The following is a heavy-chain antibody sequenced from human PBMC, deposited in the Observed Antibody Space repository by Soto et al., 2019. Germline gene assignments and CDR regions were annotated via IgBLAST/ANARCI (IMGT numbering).Heavy chain of an antibody. D-gene: IGHD3-9*01. Sequence: QVQLVESGGGLVKPGGSLRLSCAASGFPFSDYYMSWIRQAPGKGLEWVSSIGSSSSYTNYADSVKGRFTISRDNAKNSLYPQMNSLRDEDTAVYYCARRRPTGYYNYWGQGTLVTVSA. V-gene: IGHV3-11*05. J-gene: IGHJ4*02. CDR3: ARRRPTGYYNY. CDR2: IGSSSSYT. CDR1: GFPFSDYY.